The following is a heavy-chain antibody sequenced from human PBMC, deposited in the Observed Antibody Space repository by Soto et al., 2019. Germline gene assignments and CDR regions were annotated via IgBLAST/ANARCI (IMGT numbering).Heavy chain of an antibody. Sequence: ASVKVSCKDSGYTFTSYGISWVRQAPGQGLEWMGWISAYNGNTNYAQKLQGRVTMTTDTSTSTAYMELRSLRSDDTAVYYCARENYDILTGYPSSRWFDPWGQGTLVTVSS. J-gene: IGHJ5*02. CDR1: GYTFTSYG. V-gene: IGHV1-18*01. D-gene: IGHD3-9*01. CDR3: ARENYDILTGYPSSRWFDP. CDR2: ISAYNGNT.